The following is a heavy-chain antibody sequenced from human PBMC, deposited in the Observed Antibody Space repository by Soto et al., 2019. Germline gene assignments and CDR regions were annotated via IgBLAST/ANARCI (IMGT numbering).Heavy chain of an antibody. CDR3: ARDLGGWTDY. J-gene: IGHJ4*02. D-gene: IGHD6-19*01. CDR1: GYTFTSYA. CDR2: INAGNGNT. Sequence: QVQLVQSGAEVKKPGASVKVSCKASGYTFTSYAMHWVRQAPGQRLEWMGWINAGNGNTKYSPKFQCRVTITRDTSASTAYMELSSLRSEDTAVYYCARDLGGWTDYWGQGTLVTVSS. V-gene: IGHV1-3*01.